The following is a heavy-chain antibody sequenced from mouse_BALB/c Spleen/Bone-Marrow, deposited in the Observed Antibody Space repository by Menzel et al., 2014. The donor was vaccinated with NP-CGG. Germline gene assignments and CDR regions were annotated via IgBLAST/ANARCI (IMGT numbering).Heavy chain of an antibody. CDR1: GYAFSSSW. Sequence: VKLVESGPELVKPGASVKISCKASGYAFSSSWMNWVKQRPGQGLEWIGRIYPGDGDTNYNGKFKGKATLTADKSSSTAYMQLSSLTSVDSAVYFCARGGNYRFDYWGQGTALTVSS. CDR2: IYPGDGDT. J-gene: IGHJ2*01. V-gene: IGHV1-82*01. CDR3: ARGGNYRFDY. D-gene: IGHD2-1*01.